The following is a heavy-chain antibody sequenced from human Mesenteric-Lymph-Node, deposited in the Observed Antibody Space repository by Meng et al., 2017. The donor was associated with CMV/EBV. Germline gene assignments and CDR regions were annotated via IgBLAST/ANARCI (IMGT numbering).Heavy chain of an antibody. CDR1: GFTFSSYE. V-gene: IGHV3-48*03. Sequence: GESLKISCAASGFTFSSYEMNWVRQAPGKGLEWISCITSSGSITYYSDSVKGRFTISRDNAKNSLYLQMNSLRAEDTAVYYCARDLNNYFDYWGQGTLVTVSS. J-gene: IGHJ4*02. D-gene: IGHD2/OR15-2a*01. CDR3: ARDLNNYFDY. CDR2: ITSSGSIT.